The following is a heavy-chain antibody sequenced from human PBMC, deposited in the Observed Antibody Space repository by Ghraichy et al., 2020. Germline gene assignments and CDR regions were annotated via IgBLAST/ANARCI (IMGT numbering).Heavy chain of an antibody. V-gene: IGHV7-4-1*02. D-gene: IGHD5-12*01. Sequence: ASVKVSCKASGYTFNNYAINWVRQAPGQGLEWMGWVNTNTGNTTYAQGFTGRFVFSLDTSVSTAYLQINSLKAEDTAIYYCAKDSDSGYDYTFDIWGQGTLVTVSS. CDR3: AKDSDSGYDYTFDI. CDR1: GYTFNNYA. J-gene: IGHJ4*02. CDR2: VNTNTGNT.